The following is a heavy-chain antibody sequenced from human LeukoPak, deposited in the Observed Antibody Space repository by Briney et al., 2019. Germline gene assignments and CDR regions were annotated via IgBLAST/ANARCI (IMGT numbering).Heavy chain of an antibody. CDR1: GGSINSGDYY. D-gene: IGHD2-2*01. CDR3: ANKVYCSTNSCYPAGY. J-gene: IGHJ4*02. CDR2: IYYSGTT. Sequence: SETLSLTCTVSGGSINSGDYYWNWIRQPPGKGLEWIGYIYYSGTTNYNPSLKSRVTISLDTSKNQFSLKLSSVTAADTAVYFCANKVYCSTNSCYPAGYWGQGTLVTVSS. V-gene: IGHV4-30-4*01.